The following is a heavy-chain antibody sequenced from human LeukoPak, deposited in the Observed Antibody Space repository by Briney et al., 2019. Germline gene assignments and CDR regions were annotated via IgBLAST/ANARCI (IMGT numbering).Heavy chain of an antibody. CDR3: AIDSAGNDY. J-gene: IGHJ4*02. V-gene: IGHV3-7*01. CDR1: GLTFSTYW. CDR2: IKHDGSEK. Sequence: GALRLSCAASGLTFSTYWMSWVRQAPGKGLEWVATIKHDGSEKYYVDSLKSRVTISRDNAKNSLYLQMNSLRADEMAMYYCAIDSAGNDYWGEGTLVTVSS. D-gene: IGHD6-13*01.